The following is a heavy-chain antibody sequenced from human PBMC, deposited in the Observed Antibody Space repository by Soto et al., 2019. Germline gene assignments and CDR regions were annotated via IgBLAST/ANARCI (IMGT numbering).Heavy chain of an antibody. CDR1: GFSLTTSGLG. Sequence: QITLKEAGPTLVKPTQTLTLTCTFSGFSLTTSGLGVGWVRPSPGKALECLALIYWDDTKHYNPSLQSRLTIAKHTSKNQVCLTMTNMDPVDTGAYYCAHNTNRVYFDHWGLGTLVTVSS. V-gene: IGHV2-5*02. CDR3: AHNTNRVYFDH. CDR2: IYWDDTK. J-gene: IGHJ4*02.